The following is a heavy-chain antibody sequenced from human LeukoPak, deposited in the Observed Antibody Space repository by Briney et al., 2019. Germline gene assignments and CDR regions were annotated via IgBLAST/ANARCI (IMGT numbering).Heavy chain of an antibody. CDR2: ISSSSSYM. V-gene: IGHV3-21*01. Sequence: PGGSLRLSCAASGFTFSSYSMNWVRQAPGKGLEWVSSISSSSSYMYYADSVKGRFTISRDNAKNSLYLQMNSLRAEDTAVYYCARVTEAPYYFDYWGQGTLVTVSS. J-gene: IGHJ4*02. CDR1: GFTFSSYS. CDR3: ARVTEAPYYFDY.